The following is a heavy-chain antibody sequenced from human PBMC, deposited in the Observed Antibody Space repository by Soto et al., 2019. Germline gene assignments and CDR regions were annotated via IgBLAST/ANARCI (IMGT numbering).Heavy chain of an antibody. CDR1: GFTFSSYW. CDR3: ARRSHSSSPRCFDP. CDR2: IKQDGSEK. Sequence: PVGSLRLSCAASGFTFSSYWMSWVRQAPGKGLEWVANIKQDGSEKYYVDSVKGRFTISRDNAKNSLYLQMNSLRAEDTAVYYCARRSHSSSPRCFDPWGQRTLVTVSS. J-gene: IGHJ5*02. V-gene: IGHV3-7*01. D-gene: IGHD6-6*01.